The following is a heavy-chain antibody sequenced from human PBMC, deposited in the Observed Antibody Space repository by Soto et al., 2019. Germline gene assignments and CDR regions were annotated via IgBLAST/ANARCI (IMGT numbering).Heavy chain of an antibody. CDR2: ISYDGSNK. D-gene: IGHD1-26*01. V-gene: IGHV3-30*18. Sequence: LRLSCAASGFTFSSYGMHWVRQAPGKGLEWVAVISYDGSNKYYADSVKGRFTISRDNSKNTLYLQMNSLRAEDTAVYYCAKDGLVSAFDIWGQGSMVTVSS. CDR1: GFTFSSYG. CDR3: AKDGLVSAFDI. J-gene: IGHJ3*02.